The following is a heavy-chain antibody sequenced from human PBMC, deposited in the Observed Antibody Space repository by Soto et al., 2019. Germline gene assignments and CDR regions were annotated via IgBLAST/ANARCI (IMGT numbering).Heavy chain of an antibody. J-gene: IGHJ5*02. Sequence: QVQLQESGPGLVKPSQTLSLTCTVSGGSISSGDYYWSWIRQPPGKGLEWIGYIYYSGSTYYNPSLKSRVTISVDTSKNQFALKLSSVTAADTAVYYCARDSSSSSVGDWFDPWGQGTLVTVSS. D-gene: IGHD6-6*01. CDR2: IYYSGST. CDR1: GGSISSGDYY. V-gene: IGHV4-30-4*01. CDR3: ARDSSSSSVGDWFDP.